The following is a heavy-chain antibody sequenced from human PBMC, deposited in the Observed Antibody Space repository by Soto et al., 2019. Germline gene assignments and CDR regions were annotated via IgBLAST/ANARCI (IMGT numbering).Heavy chain of an antibody. Sequence: QVQLQESGPGLVKPSQTLSLTCTVSGGSISSGGYYWSWIRQHPGKGLEWIGYIYYSGSTYYNPSRNSRVTISEDTSNNQFNPKLSTVTAADTAVYYCARDEPCGNFVYWGQGTLVTVSS. CDR1: GGSISSGGYY. CDR2: IYYSGST. J-gene: IGHJ4*02. D-gene: IGHD2-15*01. CDR3: ARDEPCGNFVY. V-gene: IGHV4-31*03.